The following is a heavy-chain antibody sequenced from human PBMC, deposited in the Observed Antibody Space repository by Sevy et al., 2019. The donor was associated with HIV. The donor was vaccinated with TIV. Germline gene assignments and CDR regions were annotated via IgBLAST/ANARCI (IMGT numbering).Heavy chain of an antibody. CDR2: INPKSGGT. CDR3: ARADNIGWSTLDAFDL. J-gene: IGHJ3*01. V-gene: IGHV1-2*06. D-gene: IGHD6-19*01. CDR1: GYTFTGHY. Sequence: ASVKVSCKASGYTFTGHYMHWVRQAPGQGLEWMGRINPKSGGTNYVQKFQGRVTMTRDTSIITAYMELSSLRSDDTAVYYCARADNIGWSTLDAFDLWGQGTMVTVSS.